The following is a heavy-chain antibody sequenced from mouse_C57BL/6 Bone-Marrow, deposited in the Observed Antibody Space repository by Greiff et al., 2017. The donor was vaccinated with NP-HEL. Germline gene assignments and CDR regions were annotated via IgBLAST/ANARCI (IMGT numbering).Heavy chain of an antibody. D-gene: IGHD1-1*01. CDR1: GYTFTSYW. CDR2: IDPSDSYT. V-gene: IGHV1-59*01. CDR3: ARKDGSEDD. Sequence: QVQLQQSGAELARPGASVKLSCKASGYTFTSYWMHWVKQRPGQGLEWIGVIDPSDSYTNYNQKFKGKSTLTVDKSSSTAYMQLSSLTSEDSAVYYCARKDGSEDDWGQGTTLTVSS. J-gene: IGHJ2*01.